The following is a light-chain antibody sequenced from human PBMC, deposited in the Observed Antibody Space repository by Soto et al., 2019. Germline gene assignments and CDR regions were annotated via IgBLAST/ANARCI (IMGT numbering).Light chain of an antibody. V-gene: IGLV2-23*02. Sequence: QSALTQPASVSGSPGQSITISCTGSSGDVGSSNLVSWYQQHPGKAPKLMIYEANKRPSGVSNSFSGSKSGTTASLTISGLQAEDEADYYCCSYAPPNTVGVFGGGTKLTVL. CDR1: SGDVGSSNL. J-gene: IGLJ3*02. CDR2: EAN. CDR3: CSYAPPNTVGV.